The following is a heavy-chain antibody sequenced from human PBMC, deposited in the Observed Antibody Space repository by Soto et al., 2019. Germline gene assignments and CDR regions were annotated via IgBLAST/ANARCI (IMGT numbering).Heavy chain of an antibody. CDR1: GGSISSGGYY. D-gene: IGHD2-21*01. J-gene: IGHJ6*02. CDR2: IYYSGST. CDR3: AASCVGCGGFNYYGMDV. Sequence: QVQLQESGPGLVKPSQTLSLPCTVSGGSISSGGYYWSWIRQHPGKGLEWIGYIYYSGSTYYNPSLKSRVTRSVDTSKNQFSLKLSSVTAADTAVYYCAASCVGCGGFNYYGMDVWGQGTTVTVSS. V-gene: IGHV4-31*03.